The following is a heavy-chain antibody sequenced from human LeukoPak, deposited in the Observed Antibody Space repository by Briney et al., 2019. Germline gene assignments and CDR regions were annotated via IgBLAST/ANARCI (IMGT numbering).Heavy chain of an antibody. CDR1: GYSISSGYY. D-gene: IGHD3-22*01. Sequence: SETLSLTCTVSGYSISSGYYWGWIRQPPGKGLEWIGSIHHSGSTYYNPSLKSRVTISVDTSKNLFSLNMSSVTAADTAVYYCARAIDTRYYDSSGYYHWFDPWGQGTLVTVSS. V-gene: IGHV4-38-2*02. CDR3: ARAIDTRYYDSSGYYHWFDP. J-gene: IGHJ5*02. CDR2: IHHSGST.